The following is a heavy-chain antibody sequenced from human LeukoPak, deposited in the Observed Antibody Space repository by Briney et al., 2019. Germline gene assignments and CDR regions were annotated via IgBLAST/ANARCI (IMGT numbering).Heavy chain of an antibody. V-gene: IGHV4-59*12. CDR3: AMGSYYYDSSGYYWKYYFDY. CDR2: IYYSGST. D-gene: IGHD3-22*01. J-gene: IGHJ4*02. Sequence: SETLSLTCTVSGGSISSYYWSWIRQPPGKGLEWIGYIYYSGSTNYNPSLKSRVTISVDTSKNQFSLKLSSVTAADTAVYYCAMGSYYYDSSGYYWKYYFDYWGQGTLVTVSS. CDR1: GGSISSYY.